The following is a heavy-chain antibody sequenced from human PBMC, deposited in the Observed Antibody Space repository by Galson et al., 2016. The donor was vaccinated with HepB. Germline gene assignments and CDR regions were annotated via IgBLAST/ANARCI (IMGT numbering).Heavy chain of an antibody. J-gene: IGHJ4*01. CDR2: IYSGGST. V-gene: IGHV3-53*01. CDR1: GFTVSSNY. CDR3: ARFSGRAAAGTEYYFDY. D-gene: IGHD3-10*01. Sequence: SLRLSCAASGFTVSSNYMSWVQAPGKGLEWVSVIYSGGSTYYADSVKGRFTISRDNSKNTLYLQMNSLRAEDTAVYYCARFSGRAAAGTEYYFDYWGHGTLVTVSS.